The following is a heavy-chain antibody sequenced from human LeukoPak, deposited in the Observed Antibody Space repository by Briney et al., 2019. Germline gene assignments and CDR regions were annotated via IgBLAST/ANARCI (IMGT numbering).Heavy chain of an antibody. CDR1: GYTFTGYY. Sequence: ASVKVSCKASGYTFTGYYMHWVRQAPGQGLEWMGWINPNSGGTNYAQKIQGRVTMTRDTSINTAYMELSRLRSDDTAVYYCARAAVSVGSTETFDPWGQGTLVTVSS. CDR3: ARAAVSVGSTETFDP. D-gene: IGHD3-10*01. V-gene: IGHV1-2*02. CDR2: INPNSGGT. J-gene: IGHJ5*02.